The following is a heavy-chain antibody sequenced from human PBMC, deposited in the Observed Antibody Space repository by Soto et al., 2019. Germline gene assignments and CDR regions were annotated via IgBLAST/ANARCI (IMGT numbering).Heavy chain of an antibody. J-gene: IGHJ5*02. CDR1: GFTFSSYA. V-gene: IGHV3-23*01. CDR2: ISGSGGST. CDR3: AKGIAVALYNWFDP. D-gene: IGHD6-19*01. Sequence: GGSLRLSCAAPGFTFSSYAMSWVRQAPGKGLEWVSAISGSGGSTYYADSVKGRFTISRDNSKNTLYLQMNSLRAEDTAVYYCAKGIAVALYNWFDPWGQGTLVTVSS.